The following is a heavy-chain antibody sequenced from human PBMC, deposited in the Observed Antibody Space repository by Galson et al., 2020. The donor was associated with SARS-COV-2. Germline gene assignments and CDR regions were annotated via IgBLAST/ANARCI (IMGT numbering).Heavy chain of an antibody. Sequence: GESLKISCAASGFTVSSNYMSWVRQAPGKGLEWVSNIYSGATTYYADSVRGRFTISRDNSKNTVFLQMNSLRAEDTAVYYCAKGIWGGYHFDYWGQGTLVTVSS. CDR3: AKGIWGGYHFDY. CDR2: IYSGATT. D-gene: IGHD3-3*01. CDR1: GFTVSSNY. J-gene: IGHJ4*02. V-gene: IGHV3-66*01.